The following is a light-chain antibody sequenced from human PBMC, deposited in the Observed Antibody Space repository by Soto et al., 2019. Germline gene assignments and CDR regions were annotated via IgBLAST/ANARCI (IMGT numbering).Light chain of an antibody. J-gene: IGKJ1*01. V-gene: IGKV3-20*01. CDR3: QQYGGSPWT. CDR2: DAS. Sequence: EIELTQSPGTLSLSPGERATLSCRASQTVSGSQLAWYQQRPGQPSRLLIFDASRRATGIPDRFSGSGSGTDFSLTISRLEPEDFAVYYCQQYGGSPWTFGQGTKVDIK. CDR1: QTVSGSQ.